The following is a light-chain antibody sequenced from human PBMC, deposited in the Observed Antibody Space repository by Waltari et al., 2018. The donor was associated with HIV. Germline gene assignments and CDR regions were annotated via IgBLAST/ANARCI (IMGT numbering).Light chain of an antibody. CDR2: WAS. CDR3: QQYYSTPIT. V-gene: IGKV4-1*01. J-gene: IGKJ5*01. CDR1: HSVLYTSNSHNY. Sequence: DIVMTQSPDSLAVSLGARATINCKSSHSVLYTSNSHNYLAWYQQKPGQPPKLLIYWASTRESGVPDRFSGSGSGTEFTLTISSLQAEDVAVYYCQQYYSTPITFGQGTRLEIK.